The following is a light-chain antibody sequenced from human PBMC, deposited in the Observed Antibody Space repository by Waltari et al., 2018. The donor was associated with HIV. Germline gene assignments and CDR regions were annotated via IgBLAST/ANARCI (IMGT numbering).Light chain of an antibody. V-gene: IGLV2-14*03. Sequence: QSALTQPSTVPGSPGQSVTISCTVTSSHCGLYNFVSCYQQYPGNAHQVIIYAVTSRPAGVPHRFSGSRSGNTASLTIAGLQVDDEAVYYCSTHTTNGTLEFGGGTKLTVL. CDR3: STHTTNGTLE. J-gene: IGLJ2*01. CDR1: SSHCGLYNF. CDR2: AVT.